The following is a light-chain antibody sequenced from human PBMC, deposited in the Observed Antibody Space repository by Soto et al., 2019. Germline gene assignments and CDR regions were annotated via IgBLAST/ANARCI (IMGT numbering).Light chain of an antibody. CDR2: GAS. CDR3: QQYGSSPPT. Sequence: IVLTQSPGTLSLSPGERTTLSCRASQSISRYLAWYQQKPGQGPRLLIYGASSRATGTPDRFSGSGSGTDFTLTINRLEPEDFALYYCQQYGSSPPTVGQGTKVDSK. V-gene: IGKV3-20*01. J-gene: IGKJ1*01. CDR1: QSISRY.